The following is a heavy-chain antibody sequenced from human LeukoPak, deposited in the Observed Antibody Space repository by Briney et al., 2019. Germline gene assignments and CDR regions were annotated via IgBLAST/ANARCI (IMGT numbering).Heavy chain of an antibody. CDR2: IDPSDSYT. J-gene: IGHJ4*02. Sequence: GESLKISCKGSGYSFTSYWISWVRQMPRKGLEWMGRIDPSDSYTNYSPSFQGHVTISADKSISTAYLQWSSLKASDTAMYYCARVREAVAGVPTVYYFDYWGQGTLVTVSS. CDR3: ARVREAVAGVPTVYYFDY. V-gene: IGHV5-10-1*01. D-gene: IGHD6-19*01. CDR1: GYSFTSYW.